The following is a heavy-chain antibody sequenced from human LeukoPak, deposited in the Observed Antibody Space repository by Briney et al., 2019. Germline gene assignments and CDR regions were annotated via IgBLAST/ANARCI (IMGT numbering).Heavy chain of an antibody. CDR3: ARDGYCSSTSCYAGGVSLDP. CDR1: GYTFTSYG. D-gene: IGHD2-2*01. Sequence: ASVKVSCKASGYTFTSYGISWVRQAPGQGLEWMGWISAYNGNTNYAQKLQGRVTMTTDTSTSTAYMELRSLRSDDTAVYYCARDGYCSSTSCYAGGVSLDPWGQGTLVTVSS. J-gene: IGHJ5*02. V-gene: IGHV1-18*01. CDR2: ISAYNGNT.